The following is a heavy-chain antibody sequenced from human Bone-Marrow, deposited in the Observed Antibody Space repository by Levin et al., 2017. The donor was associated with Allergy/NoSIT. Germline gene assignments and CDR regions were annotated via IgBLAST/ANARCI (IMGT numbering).Heavy chain of an antibody. CDR2: INWNGGST. V-gene: IGHV3-20*04. D-gene: IGHD3-10*01. J-gene: IGHJ4*02. CDR1: GFTFDDYG. Sequence: AGGSLRLSCVASGFTFDDYGMRWVRQAPGKGLEWVSDINWNGGSTGYADSVKGRFTISRDNAKNSLYLQMNSLRDEDTALYFCARILADGSGSIGGVDYWGQGTLVTVSS. CDR3: ARILADGSGSIGGVDY.